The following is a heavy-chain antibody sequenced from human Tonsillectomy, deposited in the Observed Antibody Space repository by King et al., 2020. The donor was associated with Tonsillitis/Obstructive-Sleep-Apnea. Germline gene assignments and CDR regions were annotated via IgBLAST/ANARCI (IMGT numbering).Heavy chain of an antibody. Sequence: VQLVESGGGLVQPGGSLRLSCAASGFTFSSSAMSWVRQTPGKGLEWVSAITGSGGTKYYADSVKGRFTISRDNSKNTLYVQMNSLSAEDTAVYYCATDLLMLAANWGQGTLVSVSS. J-gene: IGHJ4*02. CDR3: ATDLLMLAAN. V-gene: IGHV3-23*04. D-gene: IGHD3-16*01. CDR2: ITGSGGTK. CDR1: GFTFSSSA.